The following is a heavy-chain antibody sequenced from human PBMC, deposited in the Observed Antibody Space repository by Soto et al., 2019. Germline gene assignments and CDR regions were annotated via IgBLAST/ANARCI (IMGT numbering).Heavy chain of an antibody. V-gene: IGHV3-30*18. CDR2: ISYDGSNK. CDR3: AQDSGSYPDY. Sequence: QVQLVESGGGVVQPGRSLRLSCAASGFTFSSYGMHWVRQAPGKGLEWVAVISYDGSNKYYADSVKGRFTISRDNSKNTLYLQMNSLRAEDTAVYYCAQDSGSYPDYWGQGTLVTVSS. J-gene: IGHJ4*02. D-gene: IGHD1-26*01. CDR1: GFTFSSYG.